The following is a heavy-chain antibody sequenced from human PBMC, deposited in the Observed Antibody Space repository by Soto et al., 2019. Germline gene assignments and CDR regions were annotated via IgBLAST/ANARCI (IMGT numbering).Heavy chain of an antibody. J-gene: IGHJ4*02. D-gene: IGHD3-22*01. Sequence: GGSLRLSCAASGFTFNSYAMHWVRQAPGKGLEWVAVIWDDGSNKLYADSVRGRFTISRDNSKNTLYLQMNSLRAEDTAVYYCARARPLADYYDSSGYYFDYWGQGTLVTVSS. CDR1: GFTFNSYA. V-gene: IGHV3-33*01. CDR2: IWDDGSNK. CDR3: ARARPLADYYDSSGYYFDY.